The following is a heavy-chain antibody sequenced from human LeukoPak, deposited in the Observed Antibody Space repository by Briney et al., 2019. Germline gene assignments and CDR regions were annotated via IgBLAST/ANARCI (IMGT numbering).Heavy chain of an antibody. J-gene: IGHJ3*01. CDR3: ARERGIRDAFDF. CDR2: NSVGRGDS. D-gene: IGHD1-14*01. CDR1: GYTFTSYT. Sequence: ASVKVSCKASGYTFTSYTIHWVRQAPGQSLEWMGWNSVGRGDSKCSQEFQGRVTLTRDTSATTAYLEVSSLRPEDMAVYYCARERGIRDAFDFWGQGTMVTVSS. V-gene: IGHV1-3*02.